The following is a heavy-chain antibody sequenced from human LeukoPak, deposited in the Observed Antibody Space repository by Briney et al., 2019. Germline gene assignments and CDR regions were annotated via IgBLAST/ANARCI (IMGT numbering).Heavy chain of an antibody. CDR1: GGSFSGYY. V-gene: IGHV4-34*01. CDR2: INHSGSI. D-gene: IGHD3-22*01. Sequence: SETPSLTCAVYGGSFSGYYWSWIRQPPGKGLEWIGEINHSGSINYNPSLKSRVTISVDTSKNQFSLKLSSVTAADTAVYYCARGRGPNYYDSSGYYFDYWGQGTLVTVSS. J-gene: IGHJ4*02. CDR3: ARGRGPNYYDSSGYYFDY.